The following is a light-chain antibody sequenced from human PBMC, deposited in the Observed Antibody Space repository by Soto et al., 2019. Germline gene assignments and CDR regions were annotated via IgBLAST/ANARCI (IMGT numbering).Light chain of an antibody. J-gene: IGKJ1*01. V-gene: IGKV3D-20*02. CDR3: QQRSNWPRT. CDR2: GAS. Sequence: EIVLTQSPVTLSLSPGERVTLSCRASQSIDNNHLAWYQQKPGQAPRLLIYGASSRATGIPDRFSGSGAGTDFTLTISSLEPEDFAVYYCQQRSNWPRTFGQGTKVVIK. CDR1: QSIDNNH.